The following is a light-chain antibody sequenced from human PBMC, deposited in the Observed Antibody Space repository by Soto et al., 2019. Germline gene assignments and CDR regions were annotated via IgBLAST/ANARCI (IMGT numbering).Light chain of an antibody. V-gene: IGKV2-28*01. Sequence: VMTQSPLSLPVTPGEPASISCRSSESLLHRNGYNYLDWYLQKPGQSPQILIYLGSNRASGVPDRFSGSGSGTEFTLKISRVEAEDVGVYYCMQALQSRTFGQGTKLEIK. CDR2: LGS. CDR3: MQALQSRT. CDR1: ESLLHRNGYNY. J-gene: IGKJ2*02.